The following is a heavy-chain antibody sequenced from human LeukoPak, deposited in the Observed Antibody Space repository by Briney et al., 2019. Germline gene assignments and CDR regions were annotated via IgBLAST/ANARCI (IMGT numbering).Heavy chain of an antibody. V-gene: IGHV1-18*04. CDR2: ISAYNGNT. Sequence: ASVKVYCKASGYTFTSYGISWVRQAPGQGLEWMGWISAYNGNTNYAQKLQGRVTMTTDTSTSTAYMELRSLRSDDTAVYYCARDREGYCSSTSCVNFDYWGQGTLVTVSS. J-gene: IGHJ4*02. CDR3: ARDREGYCSSTSCVNFDY. CDR1: GYTFTSYG. D-gene: IGHD2-2*01.